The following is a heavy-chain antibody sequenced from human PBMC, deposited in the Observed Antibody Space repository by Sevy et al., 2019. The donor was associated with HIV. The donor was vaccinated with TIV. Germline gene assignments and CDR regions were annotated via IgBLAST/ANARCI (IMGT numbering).Heavy chain of an antibody. D-gene: IGHD6-19*01. J-gene: IGHJ3*02. CDR3: ARGQGGVSGSMATVFDI. V-gene: IGHV4-34*01. CDR2: IDHTGRTTYNPSLT. CDR1: GGSFNGFY. Sequence: SETLSLTCVVNGGSFNGFYWNWIRQPPGKGLEWVGEIDHTGRTTYNPSLTNYNPCLKSRVTMSLDTSKIQFSLKLTSVAAAGTVVYYCARGQGGVSGSMATVFDIWGQGTMVTVSS.